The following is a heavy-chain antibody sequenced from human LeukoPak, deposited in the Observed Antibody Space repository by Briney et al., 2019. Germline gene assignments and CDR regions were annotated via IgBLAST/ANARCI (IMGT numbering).Heavy chain of an antibody. CDR2: SSWNSGSI. CDR3: AKAGPGYDFWRGAFDI. V-gene: IGHV3-9*01. J-gene: IGHJ3*02. CDR1: GFTFDDYA. Sequence: GRSLRLSCAASGFTFDDYAMHWVRQASGKGLEWVSGSSWNSGSIGYADSVRGRFTISRDNTKNSLYLQMNSLRAEDTALYFCAKAGPGYDFWRGAFDIWGQGTMVTVSS. D-gene: IGHD3-3*01.